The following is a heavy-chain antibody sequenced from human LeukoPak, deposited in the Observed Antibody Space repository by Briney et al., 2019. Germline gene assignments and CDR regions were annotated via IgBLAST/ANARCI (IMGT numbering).Heavy chain of an antibody. D-gene: IGHD6-13*01. J-gene: IGHJ4*02. CDR3: AKSLYISSWYYDY. CDR2: ISYDGSNK. CDR1: GFTFSGYA. V-gene: IGHV3-30*18. Sequence: GGSLRLSCAASGFTFSGYAMHWVRQAPGKGLEWVALISYDGSNKYHADSVKGRFTISRDNSKNTLYLQMNSLRAEDTAVYYCAKSLYISSWYYDYWGQGALVTVSS.